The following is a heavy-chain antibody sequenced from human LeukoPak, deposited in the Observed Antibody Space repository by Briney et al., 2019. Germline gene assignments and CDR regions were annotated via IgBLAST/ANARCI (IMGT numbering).Heavy chain of an antibody. J-gene: IGHJ5*02. D-gene: IGHD2-15*01. V-gene: IGHV4-39*01. Sequence: SETLSLICTVSGGSISSSSYYWGWIRQPPGKGLEWIGSIYYSGSTYYNPSLKSRVTISVDTSKHQFSLKLSSVTAADTAVYYCARHIVVVVAAKSRDNWFDPWGQGTLVTVSS. CDR1: GGSISSSSYY. CDR2: IYYSGST. CDR3: ARHIVVVVAAKSRDNWFDP.